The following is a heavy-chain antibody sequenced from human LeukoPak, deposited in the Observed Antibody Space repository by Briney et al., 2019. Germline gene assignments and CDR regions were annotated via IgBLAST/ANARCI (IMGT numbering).Heavy chain of an antibody. CDR2: INPNSGGT. CDR3: ARDGRVLGAPYYFYGMDV. V-gene: IGHV1-2*04. Sequence: ASVKVSCKASGYTFTGYYMHWVRQAPGQGLEWMGWINPNSGGTNYAQKFQGWVTMTRDTSISTAYMELSRLRSDDTAVYYCARDGRVLGAPYYFYGMDVWGQGTTVTVSS. J-gene: IGHJ6*02. D-gene: IGHD3-16*01. CDR1: GYTFTGYY.